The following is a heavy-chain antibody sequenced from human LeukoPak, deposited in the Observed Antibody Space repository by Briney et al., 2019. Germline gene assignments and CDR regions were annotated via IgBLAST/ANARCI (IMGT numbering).Heavy chain of an antibody. J-gene: IGHJ4*02. D-gene: IGHD2-2*01. CDR3: ARRYCSTTRCSYFDY. Sequence: SETLSLTCTVSGGSISSYYWSWIRQPPGKGLEWIGYIYYSGSTNYNPSLKSRVTISVDTSKNQFSLKLSSVTATDTAVYYCARRYCSTTRCSYFDYWGQGTLVTVSS. CDR1: GGSISSYY. CDR2: IYYSGST. V-gene: IGHV4-59*12.